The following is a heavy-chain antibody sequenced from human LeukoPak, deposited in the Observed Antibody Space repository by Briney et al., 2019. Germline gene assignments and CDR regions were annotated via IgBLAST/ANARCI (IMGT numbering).Heavy chain of an antibody. Sequence: PGGSLRLSCAASGFTFSSYGMHWVRQAPGKGLEWVAVISYDGSNKYYADSVKGRFTISRDNSTNTLYLQMNSLRAEDTAVFYCAKENRYGSGIYSLDYWGQGTLVTVSS. CDR1: GFTFSSYG. V-gene: IGHV3-30*18. CDR3: AKENRYGSGIYSLDY. D-gene: IGHD3-10*01. J-gene: IGHJ4*02. CDR2: ISYDGSNK.